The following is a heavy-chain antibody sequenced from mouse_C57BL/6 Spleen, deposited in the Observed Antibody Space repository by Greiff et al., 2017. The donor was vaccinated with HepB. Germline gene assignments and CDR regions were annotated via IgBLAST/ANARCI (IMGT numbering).Heavy chain of an antibody. Sequence: VQLQQSGPELVKPGASVKIPCKASGYTFTDYNMDWVKQSHGKSLEWIGDINPNNGGTIYNQKFKGKATLTVDKSSSTAYMELRSLTSEDTAVYYCARSRGRLPFDYWGQGTTLTVSS. CDR1: GYTFTDYN. CDR2: INPNNGGT. J-gene: IGHJ2*01. D-gene: IGHD2-2*01. CDR3: ARSRGRLPFDY. V-gene: IGHV1-18*01.